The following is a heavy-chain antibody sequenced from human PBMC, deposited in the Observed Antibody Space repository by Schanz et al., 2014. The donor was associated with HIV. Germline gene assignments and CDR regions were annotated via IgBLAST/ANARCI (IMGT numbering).Heavy chain of an antibody. CDR3: ARPNYYDTRGFGD. D-gene: IGHD3-22*01. J-gene: IGHJ4*02. Sequence: QVQLVESGGGVVQPGRSLRLSCAASGFTFSSYGMHWVRQAPGKGLDWEAIIWYDGSNKYYGDSVKGRFTISRDNSKNTVYLQMNSLRAEDTAVYYCARPNYYDTRGFGDWGRGTLVTVSS. CDR1: GFTFSSYG. V-gene: IGHV3-33*01. CDR2: IWYDGSNK.